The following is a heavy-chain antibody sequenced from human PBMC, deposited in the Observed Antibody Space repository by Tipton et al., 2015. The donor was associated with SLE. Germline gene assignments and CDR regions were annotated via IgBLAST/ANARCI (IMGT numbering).Heavy chain of an antibody. D-gene: IGHD2-21*01. CDR3: ARGPGVIAPTEAFDI. Sequence: LRLSCAASGFIFSDYYMSWIRQAPGKGLEWIGSIYYSGSTNYNPSLKSRVTKSVDTSKNQFSLKLSSVTAADTAVYYCARGPGVIAPTEAFDIWGQGTMVTVSS. J-gene: IGHJ3*02. CDR1: GFIFSDYY. CDR2: IYYSGST. V-gene: IGHV4-59*08.